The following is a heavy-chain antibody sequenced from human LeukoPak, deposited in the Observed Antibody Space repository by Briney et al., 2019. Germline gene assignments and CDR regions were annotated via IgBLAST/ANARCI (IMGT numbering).Heavy chain of an antibody. J-gene: IGHJ4*02. V-gene: IGHV1-18*01. CDR1: GYTFTSYG. D-gene: IGHD3-10*01. Sequence: ASVNVSCKASGYTFTSYGISWVRQAPGQGLEWMGWISAYNGNTNYAQKLQGRVTMTTDTSTSTAYMELRSLRSDDTAVYYCASSQEGSGSYSPYYFDYWGQGTLVTVSS. CDR3: ASSQEGSGSYSPYYFDY. CDR2: ISAYNGNT.